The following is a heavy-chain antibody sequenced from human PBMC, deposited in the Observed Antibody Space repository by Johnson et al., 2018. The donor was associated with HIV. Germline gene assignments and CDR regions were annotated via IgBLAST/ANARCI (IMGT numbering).Heavy chain of an antibody. D-gene: IGHD3-22*01. V-gene: IGHV3-30*02. CDR1: GFTFSSYG. J-gene: IGHJ3*02. CDR2: IRYDGSNK. CDR3: AKDPHRIRQQILVDTYYYDSSGYYYGGASAFDI. Sequence: QVQLVESGGGVVQPGGSLRLSCAASGFTFSSYGMHWVRQAPGKGLEWVAFIRYDGSNKYYADSVQGRFTISRDHSKNTLYLTMKRLRAEDTAVYYCAKDPHRIRQQILVDTYYYDSSGYYYGGASAFDIWGQGTMVTVSS.